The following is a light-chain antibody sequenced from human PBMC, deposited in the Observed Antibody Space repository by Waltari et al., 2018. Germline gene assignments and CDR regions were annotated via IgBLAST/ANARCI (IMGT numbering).Light chain of an antibody. Sequence: QSALTQPPSVSGSPRQSVTISCPGTSSAVGSYTRVPLYQQSPGTAPKLMIYEVSNRPSGVPDRFSGSKSGNTASLTISGLQAEDEADYYCSSYTSSSTPVVFGGGTKLTVL. CDR1: SSAVGSYTR. CDR3: SSYTSSSTPVV. J-gene: IGLJ2*01. CDR2: EVS. V-gene: IGLV2-18*02.